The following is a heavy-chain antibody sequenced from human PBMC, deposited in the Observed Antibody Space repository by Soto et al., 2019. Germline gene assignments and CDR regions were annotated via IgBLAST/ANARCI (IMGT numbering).Heavy chain of an antibody. D-gene: IGHD6-19*01. Sequence: QVQLQESGPRLVKPSETLSLTCSVSGGSISSYYWCWIRQPPGKGLEWIGYIYYTGSTNYNPSLSSRVTISVDTSKNQFSLNLSSLTAADTAVYYGARDGEVAANLHWVDLWGQGTLVTVSS. CDR3: ARDGEVAANLHWVDL. V-gene: IGHV4-59*01. J-gene: IGHJ5*02. CDR1: GGSISSYY. CDR2: IYYTGST.